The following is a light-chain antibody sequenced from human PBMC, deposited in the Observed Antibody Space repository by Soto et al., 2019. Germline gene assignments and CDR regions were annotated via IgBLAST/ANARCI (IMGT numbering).Light chain of an antibody. J-gene: IGKJ5*01. CDR3: QQRSNWPSIT. CDR1: QSVGSY. CDR2: DAS. V-gene: IGKV3-11*01. Sequence: IVLTQTPGTLSLSPGERATLSCRASQSVGSYLAWYQHKPGQAPRLLIYDASNRATGIPAGFSGSGSGTDFTLTISSLEPEDFAVYYCQQRSNWPSITFGQGTRLEI.